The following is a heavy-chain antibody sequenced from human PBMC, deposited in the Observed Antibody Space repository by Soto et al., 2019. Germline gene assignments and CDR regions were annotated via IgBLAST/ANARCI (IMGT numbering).Heavy chain of an antibody. CDR1: GFTFSNAW. Sequence: EVQLVESGGGLVKPGGSLRLSCAASGFTFSNAWMSWVRQAPGKGLEWVGRIKTKTDGGTTDYAAPVKGRFTISRDDSKNTLDLQMNSLKTDDTAVYYCTTGVTSRGMDVWCQGTTVTVSS. J-gene: IGHJ6*02. D-gene: IGHD2-21*02. V-gene: IGHV3-15*01. CDR3: TTGVTSRGMDV. CDR2: IKTKTDGGTT.